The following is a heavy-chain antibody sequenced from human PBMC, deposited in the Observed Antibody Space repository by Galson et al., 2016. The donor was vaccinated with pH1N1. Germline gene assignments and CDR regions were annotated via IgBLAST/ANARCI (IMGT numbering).Heavy chain of an antibody. CDR3: AREPYGTAGFGY. J-gene: IGHJ4*02. CDR2: INPNNGGT. D-gene: IGHD2-21*02. CDR1: GYTFTGDY. Sequence: SVKVSCKASGYTFTGDYIHWVRQAPGQGLEWVAWINPNNGGTKYAQKFQGRVTLTRDTTISTAYLEVDRLTSDDTALFYCAREPYGTAGFGYWGQGTLVTVSS. V-gene: IGHV1-2*02.